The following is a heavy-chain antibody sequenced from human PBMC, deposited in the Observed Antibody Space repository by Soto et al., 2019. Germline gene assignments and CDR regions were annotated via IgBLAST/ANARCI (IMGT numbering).Heavy chain of an antibody. CDR1: GGSISSYY. CDR2: IYYSGST. Sequence: PSETLSLTCTVSGGSISSYYWSWIRQPPGKGLEWIGYIYYSGSTNYNPSLKSRVTISVDTSKNQFSLKLSSVTAADTAVYYCATDHGYDILTGVSFDYWGQGTLVTVSS. CDR3: ATDHGYDILTGVSFDY. J-gene: IGHJ4*02. D-gene: IGHD3-9*01. V-gene: IGHV4-59*01.